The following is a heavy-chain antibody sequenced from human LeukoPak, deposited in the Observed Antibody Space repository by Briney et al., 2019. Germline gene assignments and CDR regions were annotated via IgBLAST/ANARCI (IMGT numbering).Heavy chain of an antibody. Sequence: SQTLSLTCTVSGGSISSGDYYWSWIRQPPGKGLEWIGYIYYSGSTYYNPSLKSRVTISVDTSKNQFSLKLSSVTAADTAVYYCARESGIVGATFDYWGQGTLVTASS. CDR1: GGSISSGDYY. D-gene: IGHD1-26*01. V-gene: IGHV4-30-4*08. CDR3: ARESGIVGATFDY. J-gene: IGHJ4*02. CDR2: IYYSGST.